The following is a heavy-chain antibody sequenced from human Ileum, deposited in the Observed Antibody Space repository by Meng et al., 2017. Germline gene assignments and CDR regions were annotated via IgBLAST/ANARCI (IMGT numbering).Heavy chain of an antibody. D-gene: IGHD3-10*01. CDR2: SHHSGST. Sequence: QVQLQESGPGPVEPSGTLSLTFAVSGGSFSGSYWTWIRQPPGKGLEWIGESHHSGSTNYNPSLKSRVTMSIDTSKIQFSLELSSVTAADAAVYYCARYGGSGSYWHFDPWGRGTLVTVSS. J-gene: IGHJ2*01. V-gene: IGHV4-34*10. CDR3: ARYGGSGSYWHFDP. CDR1: GGSFSGSY.